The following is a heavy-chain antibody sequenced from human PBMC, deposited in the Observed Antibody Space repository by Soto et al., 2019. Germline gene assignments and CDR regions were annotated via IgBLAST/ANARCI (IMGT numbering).Heavy chain of an antibody. J-gene: IGHJ5*02. CDR1: GGSISSYY. CDR2: IYYSGST. V-gene: IGHV4-59*01. CDR3: ARTWDTAMVLVGWFDP. Sequence: SETLSLTCTVSGGSISSYYWSWIRQPPGKGLEWIGYIYYSGSTNYNPSLKSRVTISVDTSKNQFSLKLSSVTAADTAVYYCARTWDTAMVLVGWFDPWGQGTLVTVSS. D-gene: IGHD5-18*01.